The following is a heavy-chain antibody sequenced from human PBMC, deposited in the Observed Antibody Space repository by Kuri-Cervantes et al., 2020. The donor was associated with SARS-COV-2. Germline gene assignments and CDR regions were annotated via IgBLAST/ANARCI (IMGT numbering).Heavy chain of an antibody. D-gene: IGHD3-3*01. J-gene: IGHJ5*01. CDR1: SFTFSNAW. V-gene: IGHV3-15*07. Sequence: GGSLRLSCAASSFTFSNAWMNWVRQAPGKGLEWVGRIKSKTDGGTTDYAAPVKGRFTISRDDSKNTLYLQMNSLRAEDTAVYYCAKGASNYYTLGWFDSWGQGTLVTVSS. CDR2: IKSKTDGGTT. CDR3: AKGASNYYTLGWFDS.